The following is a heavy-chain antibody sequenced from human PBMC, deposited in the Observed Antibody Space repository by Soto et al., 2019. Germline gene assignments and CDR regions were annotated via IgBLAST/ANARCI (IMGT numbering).Heavy chain of an antibody. CDR2: IIPKYGTT. Sequence: QVQLMQSGAEVTKPGSSVKVSCKASGGPFNTFGISWVRQAPGQGLEWMGGIIPKYGTTNYARRFQGRVTLTADESTTTAYLELSSLRHDVTAIYYWARTRQRRPVFYVDYWGQGT. V-gene: IGHV1-69*01. CDR3: ARTRQRRPVFYVDY. J-gene: IGHJ4*02. D-gene: IGHD2-2*01. CDR1: GGPFNTFG.